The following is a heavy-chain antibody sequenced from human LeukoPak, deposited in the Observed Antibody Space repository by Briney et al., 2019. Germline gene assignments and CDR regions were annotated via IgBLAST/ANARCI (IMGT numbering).Heavy chain of an antibody. V-gene: IGHV3-30*02. J-gene: IGHJ3*01. Sequence: GGSLRLSCAASGFTFSSYVMHWVRQAPGKGLEWVAFIRYDGSNKYYADSVKGRFTISRDNSKNTLYLQMNSLRAEDTAVYYCAKDRGCSSTSCYSPWGQGTMVTVSS. CDR3: AKDRGCSSTSCYSP. CDR2: IRYDGSNK. D-gene: IGHD2-2*01. CDR1: GFTFSSYV.